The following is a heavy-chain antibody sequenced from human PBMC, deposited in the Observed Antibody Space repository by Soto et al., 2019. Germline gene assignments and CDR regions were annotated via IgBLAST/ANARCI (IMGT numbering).Heavy chain of an antibody. Sequence: ASVKVSCKASGYTFTSYAMHWVRQAPGQRLEWMGWINAGNGNTKYSQKFQGRVTITRDTPASTAYMELSSLRSEDTAVYYCARVSTDELYYYYGMDVWGQGTTVTVSS. V-gene: IGHV1-3*01. D-gene: IGHD4-17*01. CDR2: INAGNGNT. J-gene: IGHJ6*02. CDR3: ARVSTDELYYYYGMDV. CDR1: GYTFTSYA.